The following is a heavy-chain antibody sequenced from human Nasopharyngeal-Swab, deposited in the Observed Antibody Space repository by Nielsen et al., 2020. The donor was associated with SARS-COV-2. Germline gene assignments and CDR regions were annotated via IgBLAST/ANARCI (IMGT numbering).Heavy chain of an antibody. V-gene: IGHV1-24*01. Sequence: ASVKVSCKVSGYRFTEISMHWVRQAPGKGLEWMGGLDPEHNEKNYAQKFQGRVTMTEDTSTDTAYMELSSLTSEDTAVYYCAGETGDFWSGYEYWGQGTLVSVSS. CDR1: GYRFTEIS. CDR2: LDPEHNEK. D-gene: IGHD3-3*01. CDR3: AGETGDFWSGYEY. J-gene: IGHJ4*02.